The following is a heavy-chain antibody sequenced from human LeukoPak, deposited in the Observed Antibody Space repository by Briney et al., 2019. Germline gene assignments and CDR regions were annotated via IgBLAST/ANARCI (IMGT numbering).Heavy chain of an antibody. D-gene: IGHD2-2*01. CDR2: IIPIFGTA. CDR1: GGTFSSYA. Sequence: SVKVSCKASGGTFSSYAISWVRQAPGQGLEWMGGIIPIFGTANYAQKFQGRVTMTRDTSTSTVYMELSSLRSEDTAVYYCARDGVARYCSSTSCPPERYYYMDVWGKGTTVTVSS. CDR3: ARDGVARYCSSTSCPPERYYYMDV. V-gene: IGHV1-69*05. J-gene: IGHJ6*03.